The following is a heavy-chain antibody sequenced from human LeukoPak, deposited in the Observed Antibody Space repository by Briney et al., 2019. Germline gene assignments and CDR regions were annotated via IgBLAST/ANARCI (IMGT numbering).Heavy chain of an antibody. D-gene: IGHD3-22*01. J-gene: IGHJ4*02. V-gene: IGHV3-20*04. CDR1: GFTFDDYG. CDR3: ARDLGYYYDSSGYYYPLGY. CDR2: INWNGGST. Sequence: GGSLRLSCAASGFTFDDYGMSWVRQAPGKGLEWVSGINWNGGSTGYADSVKGRFTISRDNAKNSLYLQMNSLRAEDTALYYCARDLGYYYDSSGYYYPLGYWGQGTLVTVSS.